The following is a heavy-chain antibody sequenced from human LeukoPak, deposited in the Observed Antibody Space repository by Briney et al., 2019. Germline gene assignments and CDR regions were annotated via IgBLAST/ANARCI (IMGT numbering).Heavy chain of an antibody. Sequence: SETLSLTCAVYGGTFSGYYWSWIRQPPGKGLEWIGEINHSGSTSYNPSLKSRVTISVGTSKNQFSLKLSSVTAADTAVYYCARGVPAARAKYFQHWGQGTLVTVSS. CDR1: GGTFSGYY. CDR2: INHSGST. CDR3: ARGVPAARAKYFQH. D-gene: IGHD2-2*01. J-gene: IGHJ1*01. V-gene: IGHV4-34*01.